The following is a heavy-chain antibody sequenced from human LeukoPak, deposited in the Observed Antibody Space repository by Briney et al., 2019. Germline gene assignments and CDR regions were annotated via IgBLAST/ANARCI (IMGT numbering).Heavy chain of an antibody. D-gene: IGHD3-10*01. Sequence: GESLKISCKGSGYSFTSYWIGWVRQMPGKGLEWMGIIYPADSDTRYSPSFQGQVTISADKSISTAYLQWSSLKASDTAMYYCARQQYYYGSGSYYSWGYWGQGTLVTVSS. CDR3: ARQQYYYGSGSYYSWGY. CDR1: GYSFTSYW. J-gene: IGHJ4*02. CDR2: IYPADSDT. V-gene: IGHV5-51*01.